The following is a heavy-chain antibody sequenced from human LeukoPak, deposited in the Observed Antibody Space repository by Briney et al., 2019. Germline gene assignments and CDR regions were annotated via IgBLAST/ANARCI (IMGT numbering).Heavy chain of an antibody. CDR2: IKQDGSEK. V-gene: IGHV3-7*01. CDR3: ARSGSKNSSSWYDAFDI. D-gene: IGHD6-13*01. CDR1: GFTFSSYW. J-gene: IGHJ3*02. Sequence: GGSLRLSCAASGFTFSSYWMSWVRQAPGKGLEWVANIKQDGSEKYYVGSVKGRFTISRDNAKNSLYLQMNSLRAEDTAVYYCARSGSKNSSSWYDAFDIWGQGTMVTVSS.